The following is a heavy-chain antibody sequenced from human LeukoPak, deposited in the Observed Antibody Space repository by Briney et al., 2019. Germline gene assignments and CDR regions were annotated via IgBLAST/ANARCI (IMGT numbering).Heavy chain of an antibody. CDR3: ARVAAAGTVQH. CDR1: GGSISSGGFY. V-gene: IGHV4-31*03. D-gene: IGHD6-13*01. J-gene: IGHJ1*01. CDR2: IQHRGST. Sequence: PSETLSLTCTVSGGSISSGGFYWSWIRQHPGRGLEWIGYIQHRGSTYYNPSLKSRVTVSVDTSKNQFSLKLSSMTAADTAVYYCARVAAAGTVQHWGQGTLVTVSS.